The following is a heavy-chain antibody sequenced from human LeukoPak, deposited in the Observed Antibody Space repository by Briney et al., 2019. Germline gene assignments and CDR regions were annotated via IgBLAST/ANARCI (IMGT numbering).Heavy chain of an antibody. V-gene: IGHV1-18*01. CDR2: ISAYNGNT. CDR3: ARVRPRYYYDTPPGFDD. Sequence: ASVKVSCKASGYTVPRYGISWVRQAPVQGVEWMGWISAYNGNTNYAQKLQCRITMTTDTSTSTAYMVLRSLRSDDSAVYYCARVRPRYYYDTPPGFDDWGQGTLVTVSS. CDR1: GYTVPRYG. J-gene: IGHJ4*02. D-gene: IGHD3-22*01.